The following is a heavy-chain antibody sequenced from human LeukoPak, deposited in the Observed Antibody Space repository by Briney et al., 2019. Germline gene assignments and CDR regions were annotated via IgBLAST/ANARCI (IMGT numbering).Heavy chain of an antibody. CDR3: ARGVWFGEEGFDY. V-gene: IGHV3-21*01. J-gene: IGHJ4*02. CDR2: ISSSSSYI. D-gene: IGHD3-10*01. CDR1: GFTFSSHG. Sequence: PGGSLRLSCAASGFTFSSHGMSWVRQAPGKGLEWVSSISSSSSYIYYADSVKGRFTISRDNAKNSLYLQMNSLRAEDTAVYYCARGVWFGEEGFDYWGQGTLVTVSS.